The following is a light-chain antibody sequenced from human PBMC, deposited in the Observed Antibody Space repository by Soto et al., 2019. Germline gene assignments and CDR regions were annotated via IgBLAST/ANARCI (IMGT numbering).Light chain of an antibody. CDR2: KAS. Sequence: DIQVTQSPSTLSGSVGARVTIPCRASQTISSWLAWYQQKPGKAPKLLIYKASTLKSGVPSRFSGSGSGTEFTLTISSLQPDDFATYYCQHYNSYSEAFGQGTKVDIK. CDR1: QTISSW. CDR3: QHYNSYSEA. J-gene: IGKJ1*01. V-gene: IGKV1-5*03.